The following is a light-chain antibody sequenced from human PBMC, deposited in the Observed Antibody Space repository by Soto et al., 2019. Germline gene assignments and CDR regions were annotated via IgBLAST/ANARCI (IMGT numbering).Light chain of an antibody. CDR1: QSISSW. CDR2: KAS. Sequence: DIPMTQSPSTLSASVGDRVTITCRASQSISSWLAWYQQKPGKAPKLLIYKASSLESGVPSRFSGSGSGTEFTLTISSLQPDDLATYYCQQYSSLYTFGQGTKLEI. V-gene: IGKV1-5*03. J-gene: IGKJ2*01. CDR3: QQYSSLYT.